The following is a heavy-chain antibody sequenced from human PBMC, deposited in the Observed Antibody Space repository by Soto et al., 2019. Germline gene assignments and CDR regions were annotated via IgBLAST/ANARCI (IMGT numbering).Heavy chain of an antibody. V-gene: IGHV3-23*01. Sequence: GGSLRLSCAASGFPFDDYAMGWLRQAPGKGLEWVSDIIDSGASTYYADSVKGRFTISRDNSKSTLYLQMNSLRAEDTALYYCAKGRSYYYYYGVDVWGQGTTVTVSS. J-gene: IGHJ6*02. CDR1: GFPFDDYA. CDR2: IIDSGAST. CDR3: AKGRSYYYYYGVDV.